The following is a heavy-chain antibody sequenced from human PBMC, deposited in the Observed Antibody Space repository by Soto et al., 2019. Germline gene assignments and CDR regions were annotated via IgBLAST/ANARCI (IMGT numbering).Heavy chain of an antibody. D-gene: IGHD1-26*01. J-gene: IGHJ4*02. CDR2: IWYDGSNK. Sequence: GGSLRLSCAASGFTFSSYGMHWVRQAPGKGLEWVAVIWYDGSNKYYADSVKGRFTISRENSKNTLYLQMNSLRAEDTAVYYCARVEGGSYLWDYFDYWGQGTLVTVSS. CDR1: GFTFSSYG. CDR3: ARVEGGSYLWDYFDY. V-gene: IGHV3-33*01.